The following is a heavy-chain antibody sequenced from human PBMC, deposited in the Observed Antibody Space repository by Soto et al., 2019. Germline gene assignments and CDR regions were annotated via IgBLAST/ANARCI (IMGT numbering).Heavy chain of an antibody. Sequence: QVQLQESGPGLVKPSQTLSLTCTVSGGSISTGGYYWSWIRQHPGRGLEWIGYIYHSGMTFSNPALQSRVAISIDTSENQFSLKLSSVTAADTAVYYWATVRLELHDAFDIWGDGTMVSVSS. CDR3: ATVRLELHDAFDI. D-gene: IGHD1-7*01. J-gene: IGHJ3*02. CDR1: GGSISTGGYY. CDR2: IYHSGMT. V-gene: IGHV4-31*03.